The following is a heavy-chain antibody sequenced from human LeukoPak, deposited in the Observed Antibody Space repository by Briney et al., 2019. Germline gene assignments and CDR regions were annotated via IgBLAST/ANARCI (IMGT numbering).Heavy chain of an antibody. D-gene: IGHD3-10*01. CDR2: INPNSGGT. CDR3: ARVPTMVRGVPYYYYMDV. Sequence: APVKVSCKASGYTFTGYYMHWVRQAPGQGLEWMGWINPNSGGTNYAQKFQGRVTMTRDASISTAYMELSRLRSDDTAVYYCARVPTMVRGVPYYYYMDVWGKGTTVTVSS. CDR1: GYTFTGYY. V-gene: IGHV1-2*02. J-gene: IGHJ6*03.